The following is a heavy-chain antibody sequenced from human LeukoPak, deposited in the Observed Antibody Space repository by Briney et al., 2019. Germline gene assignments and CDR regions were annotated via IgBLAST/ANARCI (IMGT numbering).Heavy chain of an antibody. CDR2: INPNSGGT. CDR1: GYTFTSYY. V-gene: IGHV1-2*02. D-gene: IGHD6-13*01. CDR3: AREQQLRYYYYGMDV. Sequence: GASVKVSCKASGYTFTSYYMHWVRQAPGQGLEWMGWINPNSGGTNYAQKFQGRVTMTRDTSISTAYMELSRLRSDDTAVYYCAREQQLRYYYYGMDVWGQGTTVTVSS. J-gene: IGHJ6*02.